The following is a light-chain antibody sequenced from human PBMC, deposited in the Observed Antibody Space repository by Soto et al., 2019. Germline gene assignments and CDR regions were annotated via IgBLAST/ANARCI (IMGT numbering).Light chain of an antibody. CDR1: QSFSTY. CDR3: QQRSNWPIT. J-gene: IGKJ5*01. V-gene: IGKV3-11*01. Sequence: IGLTQSPATLSLSPGERATLSFRASQSFSTYLAWYQQKPGQAPRLLIYDASTRATGIPARFSGSGSGTDFTLTIGSLEPEDFAIYYCQQRSNWPITFGQGTRLEIK. CDR2: DAS.